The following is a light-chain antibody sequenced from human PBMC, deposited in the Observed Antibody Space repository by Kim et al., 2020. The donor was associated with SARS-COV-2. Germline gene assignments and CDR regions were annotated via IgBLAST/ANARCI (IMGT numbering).Light chain of an antibody. Sequence: ASVGDRGTITCRAIQCISNYLAWYQQKPGKVPTLLIYAASILQSGVPSRFSGSGSGTDFTLTISSLQPEDVATYYCQKYNSVPLTFGEGTKVDIK. CDR3: QKYNSVPLT. CDR2: AAS. V-gene: IGKV1-27*01. J-gene: IGKJ4*01. CDR1: QCISNY.